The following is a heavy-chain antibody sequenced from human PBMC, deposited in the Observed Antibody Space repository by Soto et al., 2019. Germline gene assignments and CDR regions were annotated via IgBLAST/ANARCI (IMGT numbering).Heavy chain of an antibody. V-gene: IGHV3-13*05. CDR3: ARTDRDFYGLDV. J-gene: IGHJ6*02. Sequence: EVQLVESGGGLVQPGGSLRLSCEASGFTFRNYDMHWVRQGTGKGLEWVSGISAAGDPDYADSVDGRFTISRENAQNTFLLQMNSLRVGDTAVYYCARTDRDFYGLDVWGQGTTVIVSS. CDR1: GFTFRNYD. CDR2: ISAAGDP.